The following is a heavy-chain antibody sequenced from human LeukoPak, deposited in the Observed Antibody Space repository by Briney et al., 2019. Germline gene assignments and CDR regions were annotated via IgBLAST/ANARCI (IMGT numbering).Heavy chain of an antibody. D-gene: IGHD2-15*01. Sequence: GGSLRLSCAASGFTVSSNYMSWVRQAPGKGLEWVSEIYSDGSTYYSASVKGRFSISRHNSKNTVYLQMNSLTAEDTAVYYCAKCSIGYCSGGSCYAAYYFDYWGQGTLVTVSS. V-gene: IGHV3-53*01. CDR3: AKCSIGYCSGGSCYAAYYFDY. CDR1: GFTVSSNY. J-gene: IGHJ4*02. CDR2: IYSDGST.